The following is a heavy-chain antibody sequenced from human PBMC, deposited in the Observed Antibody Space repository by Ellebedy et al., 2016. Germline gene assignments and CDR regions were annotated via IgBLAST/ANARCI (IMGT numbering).Heavy chain of an antibody. V-gene: IGHV1-24*01. CDR1: GYTLTELS. CDR2: FDPEDGET. CDR3: ARVPGWTAAGRPAEYFQH. J-gene: IGHJ1*01. Sequence: ASVKVSXKVSGYTLTELSMHWVRQAPGKGLEWMGGFDPEDGETIYAQKFQGRVTITADKSTSTAYMELSSLRSEDTAVYYCARVPGWTAAGRPAEYFQHWGQGTLVTVSS. D-gene: IGHD6-13*01.